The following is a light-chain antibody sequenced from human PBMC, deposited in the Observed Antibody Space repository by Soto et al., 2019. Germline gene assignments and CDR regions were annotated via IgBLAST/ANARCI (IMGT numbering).Light chain of an antibody. CDR2: GAS. CDR3: QQYGSSPV. V-gene: IGKV3-20*01. Sequence: EIVLTQSPGTLSLSPGERATLSCRASQSVSSSYLAWYQQKPGQAPRLLIYGASSRATGIPDRFSGSGSGTDFTLTISRLEPEDFAVYYCQQYGSSPVFGPGTKV. J-gene: IGKJ3*01. CDR1: QSVSSSY.